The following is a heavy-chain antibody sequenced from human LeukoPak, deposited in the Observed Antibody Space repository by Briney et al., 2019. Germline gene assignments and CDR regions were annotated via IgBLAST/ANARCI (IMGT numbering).Heavy chain of an antibody. CDR3: AREPSGNYFDY. Sequence: GGSLRLSCAASGFTFSSYGMHWVRQAPGKGLEWVAVIWYDGSNKYYADSVKGRFTISRDNSKNTLYLQMNSLRAEDTAVYYCAREPSGNYFDYWGQGTLVTVSS. D-gene: IGHD3-3*01. V-gene: IGHV3-33*01. CDR2: IWYDGSNK. J-gene: IGHJ4*02. CDR1: GFTFSSYG.